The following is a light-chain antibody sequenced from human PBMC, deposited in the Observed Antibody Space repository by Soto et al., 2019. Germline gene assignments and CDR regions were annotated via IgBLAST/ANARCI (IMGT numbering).Light chain of an antibody. Sequence: DIQMTQSPSSVSASVGDIVTVTCRASQDISGYLTWYQQRPGKAPKLLIYGVSTLQSGVPSRFSGTESGTDFTLTISSLQPEDFASYFCQQAYDLPLTFGPGTRVEIK. CDR3: QQAYDLPLT. J-gene: IGKJ3*01. V-gene: IGKV1-12*01. CDR1: QDISGY. CDR2: GVS.